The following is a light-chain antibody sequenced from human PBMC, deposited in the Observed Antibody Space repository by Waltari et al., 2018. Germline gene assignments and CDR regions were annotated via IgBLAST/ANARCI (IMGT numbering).Light chain of an antibody. CDR1: SSDGGNYHR. J-gene: IGLJ2*01. Sequence: QSALTPPAPVSGSPGQSITISCTGTSSDGGNYHRVYWYQKNPGKAPQLIIYEINMRPSGISNRFSGSKSGNTASLTISGLQAEDEADYYCCSYVTGGTLVFGGGTRLTVL. V-gene: IGLV2-23*02. CDR2: EIN. CDR3: CSYVTGGTLV.